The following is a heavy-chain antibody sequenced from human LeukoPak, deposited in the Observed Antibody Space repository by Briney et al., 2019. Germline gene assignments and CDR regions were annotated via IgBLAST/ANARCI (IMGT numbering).Heavy chain of an antibody. CDR1: GFTFSGYW. J-gene: IGHJ6*03. CDR3: AAGGGWDPSFGVVTHIDA. V-gene: IGHV3-74*01. CDR2: IDNDGHGI. D-gene: IGHD3-3*01. Sequence: GGSLRLSCVTSGFTFSGYWMHWVRQGPEKGLELVSRIDNDGHGIIYADSVKGRFTTSRDNVKNTLYLQMNSLRVEATAVYYCAAGGGWDPSFGVVTHIDAWGKGTTVVVS.